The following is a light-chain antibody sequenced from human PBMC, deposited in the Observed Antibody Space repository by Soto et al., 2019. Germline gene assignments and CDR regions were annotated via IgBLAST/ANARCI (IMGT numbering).Light chain of an antibody. CDR2: GAS. J-gene: IGKJ4*01. CDR1: QSVTRNY. V-gene: IGKV3-20*01. CDR3: QQYGTSPPVT. Sequence: EVVLTQSPVTLSLSPGERATLSCRASQSVTRNYLAWYQQKPGQPPRLLIYGASSRATGIPDRLSGSGSGTDFTLTISRLEPEDFAVYYCQQYGTSPPVTFGGGTKVEIK.